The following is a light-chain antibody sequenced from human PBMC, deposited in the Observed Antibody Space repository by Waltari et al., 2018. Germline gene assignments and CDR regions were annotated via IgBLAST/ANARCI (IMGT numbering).Light chain of an antibody. CDR1: QSVGVN. CDR2: GVS. CDR3: HQTHSFHRT. V-gene: IGKV1-39*01. Sequence: DIQMTQSPSFLTASVGDRVTISCRASQSVGVNLNWYHQRPGQAPSLLICGVSSLHGGAPSRFSVSGSETAFSLTIRGLQPEDFATYYCHQTHSFHRTFGQGTKVEIK. J-gene: IGKJ2*02.